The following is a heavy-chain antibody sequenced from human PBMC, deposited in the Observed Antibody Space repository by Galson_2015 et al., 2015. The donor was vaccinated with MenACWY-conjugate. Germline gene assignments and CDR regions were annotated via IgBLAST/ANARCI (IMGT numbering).Heavy chain of an antibody. V-gene: IGHV1-18*01. CDR2: ISVYNGNT. D-gene: IGHD5-12*01. Sequence: SVKVSCKASGYTFTSYGISWVRQAPGQGLEWMGWISVYNGNTNYAQKPQGRVTITTDTSTRTAYMELRSLRSDDTAVYYCARGISGYDVNWGQGSQVTVSS. CDR3: ARGISGYDVN. CDR1: GYTFTSYG. J-gene: IGHJ4*02.